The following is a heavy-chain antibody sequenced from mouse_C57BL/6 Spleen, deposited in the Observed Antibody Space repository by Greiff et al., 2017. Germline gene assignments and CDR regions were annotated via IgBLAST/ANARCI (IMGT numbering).Heavy chain of an antibody. CDR3: ASEGGLGTTVGANFDY. D-gene: IGHD1-1*01. CDR2: IYPRDGSH. J-gene: IGHJ2*01. V-gene: IGHV1-85*01. Sequence: QVQLKESGPELVKPGASVKLSCKASGYTFTRYDINWVKQRPGQGLEWIGWIYPRDGSHKYNEKLKGKATLTVDTSSSTAYMELHSLTSEDSAVYFCASEGGLGTTVGANFDYWGQGTTLTVSS. CDR1: GYTFTRYD.